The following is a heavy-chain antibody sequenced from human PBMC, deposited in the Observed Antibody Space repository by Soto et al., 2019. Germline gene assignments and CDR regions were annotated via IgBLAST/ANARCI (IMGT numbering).Heavy chain of an antibody. CDR1: GCRLSSYA. Sequence: SPVKVSRKASGCRLSSYASSWVGQAPGRGLEWRGGIIPIFGTANYAQKFQGRVTITAHESTSTAYMELSSLRSEDTAVYYCARQLLPARFYYGMDVWGQGTTVTVSS. CDR2: IIPIFGTA. J-gene: IGHJ6*02. V-gene: IGHV1-69*01. D-gene: IGHD2-2*01. CDR3: ARQLLPARFYYGMDV.